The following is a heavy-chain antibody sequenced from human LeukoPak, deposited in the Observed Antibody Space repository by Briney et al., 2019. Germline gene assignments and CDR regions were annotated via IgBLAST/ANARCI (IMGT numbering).Heavy chain of an antibody. CDR1: GFTFSSYE. CDR3: ARDTGTTVDY. Sequence: GGSWRLSCAASGFTFSSYEMNWVRQAPGKGLEWVSYISSSGSTIYYADSVKGRFTISRDNAKNSLYLQMNSLRAEDTAVYYCARDTGTTVDYWGQGTLVTVSS. CDR2: ISSSGSTI. J-gene: IGHJ4*02. V-gene: IGHV3-48*03. D-gene: IGHD1-7*01.